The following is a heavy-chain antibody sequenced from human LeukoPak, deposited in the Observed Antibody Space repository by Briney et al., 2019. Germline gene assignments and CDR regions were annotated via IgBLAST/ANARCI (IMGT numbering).Heavy chain of an antibody. CDR3: ARLSSHYGDYKVDP. V-gene: IGHV1-8*01. CDR1: GYPFRNYD. D-gene: IGHD4-17*01. Sequence: ASVKVSCKTSGYPFRNYDINWVRQATGQGLEWMGWINPHSGKTGYAQKFQGGVTMTTDTSASTAYMELSSLRSEDTAVYYCARLSSHYGDYKVDPWGQGTLVTVSS. CDR2: INPHSGKT. J-gene: IGHJ5*02.